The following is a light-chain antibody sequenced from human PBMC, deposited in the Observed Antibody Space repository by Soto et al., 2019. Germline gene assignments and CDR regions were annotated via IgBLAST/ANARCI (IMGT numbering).Light chain of an antibody. CDR3: QRRSNWPPWT. CDR1: QSVSSY. CDR2: DAS. Sequence: EIVLTQSPATLSLSPGERATLSCSASQSVSSYLAWYQQKPGQAPRLLIYDASNRATGIPARFSGSGSGTDFTLSISSLEPEDFAVYYCQRRSNWPPWTFGQGNKVEIK. J-gene: IGKJ1*01. V-gene: IGKV3-11*01.